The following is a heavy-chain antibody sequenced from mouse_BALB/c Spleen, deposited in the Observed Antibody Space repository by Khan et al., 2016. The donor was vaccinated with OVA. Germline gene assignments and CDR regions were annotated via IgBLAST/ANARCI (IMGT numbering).Heavy chain of an antibody. V-gene: IGHV3-2*02. D-gene: IGHD1-1*01. J-gene: IGHJ3*01. CDR2: MGYSGTT. Sequence: EVQLQASGPGLVKPSQSLSLTCTVTGYSITSDYAWNWIRQFPGNKLEWMGYMGYSGTTSYNPYLKSRISITRDTSKNQFFLQLNSVTTEDTATYYCACSEVLPFAYWNHGTLFTVSA. CDR1: GYSITSDYA. CDR3: ACSEVLPFAY.